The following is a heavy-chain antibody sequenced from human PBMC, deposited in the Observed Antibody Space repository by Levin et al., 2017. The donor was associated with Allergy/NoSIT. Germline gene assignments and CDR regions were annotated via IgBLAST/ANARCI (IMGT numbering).Heavy chain of an antibody. V-gene: IGHV4-39*01. CDR2: IYYSGST. Sequence: PSETLSLTCTVSGGSISSSSYYWGWIRQPPGKGLEWIGSIYYSGSTYYNPSLKSRVTISVDTSKNQFSLKLSSVTAADTAVYYCARQIRVFFDYVWGSSEELYWYFDLWGRGTLVTVSS. J-gene: IGHJ2*01. D-gene: IGHD3-16*01. CDR1: GGSISSSSYY. CDR3: ARQIRVFFDYVWGSSEELYWYFDL.